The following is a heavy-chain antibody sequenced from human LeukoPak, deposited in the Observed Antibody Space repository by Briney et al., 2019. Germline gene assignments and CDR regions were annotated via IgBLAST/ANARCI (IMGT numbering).Heavy chain of an antibody. J-gene: IGHJ6*03. CDR2: IRGNGGST. CDR3: AKDLRVIVVTYYMDV. CDR1: GFTFNSYA. V-gene: IGHV3-23*01. Sequence: GGSLRLSCGASGFTFNSYAMPWLRQAPGKGVEWVSSIRGNGGSTYYTDSVKGRFTISRDNSKNTLYLQMNSLRAEDTAAYYCAKDLRVIVVTYYMDVWGKGTTVTVSS. D-gene: IGHD2-2*01.